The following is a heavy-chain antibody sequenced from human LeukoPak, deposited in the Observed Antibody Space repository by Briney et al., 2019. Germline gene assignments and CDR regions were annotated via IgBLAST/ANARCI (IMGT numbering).Heavy chain of an antibody. V-gene: IGHV3-23*01. Sequence: PGGSLRLSCAASGFTFSSYAMSWVRQAPGKGLEWVSAISGSGGSTYYADSVKGRFTISRDNSKNTLYLQMNSLRAEDTAVYYCAKVMSVTMVRGVNEGGFDYWGQGTLVTVSS. D-gene: IGHD3-10*01. CDR2: ISGSGGST. CDR3: AKVMSVTMVRGVNEGGFDY. J-gene: IGHJ4*02. CDR1: GFTFSSYA.